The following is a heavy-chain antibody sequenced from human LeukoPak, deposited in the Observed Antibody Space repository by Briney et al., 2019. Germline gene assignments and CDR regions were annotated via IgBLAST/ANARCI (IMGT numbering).Heavy chain of an antibody. CDR1: GFTFSSYS. D-gene: IGHD1-26*01. CDR2: ISSSSSYI. Sequence: GGSLRLSCAASGFTFSSYSMNWVRQAPGKGLEWVSSISSSSSYIYYADSVKGRFTISRDNAKNSLYLQMNSLRAEDTAVYYCARGIVGATSGNDFDYWSQGTLVTVSS. CDR3: ARGIVGATSGNDFDY. V-gene: IGHV3-21*01. J-gene: IGHJ4*02.